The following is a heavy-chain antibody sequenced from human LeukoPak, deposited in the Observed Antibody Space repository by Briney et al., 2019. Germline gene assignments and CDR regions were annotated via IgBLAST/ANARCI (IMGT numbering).Heavy chain of an antibody. V-gene: IGHV4-61*02. Sequence: SQTLSLTCTVSGGSISSGSYYWSWIRQPAGKGLEWIRRIYTSGSTNYNPSLKSRVTISVDTTNNQFSLKQRSVTAADTAVYYCARRSILGANWFDPWGQGTLVTVSS. J-gene: IGHJ5*02. D-gene: IGHD3-3*01. CDR2: IYTSGST. CDR3: ARRSILGANWFDP. CDR1: GGSISSGSYY.